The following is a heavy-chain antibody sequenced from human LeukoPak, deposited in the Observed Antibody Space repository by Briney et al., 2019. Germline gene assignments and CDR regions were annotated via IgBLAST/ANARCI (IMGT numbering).Heavy chain of an antibody. J-gene: IGHJ4*02. CDR2: IKEGTTET. D-gene: IGHD3-22*01. Sequence: GGSLRLSCAAFGFILSSYWMSWVRQAPGKGLEWVASIKEGTTETYYVDSVKGRFTISRDSAKNSLYLQMNSLRAEDTAVYYCARDSDRRSDCWGQGTLVTVSS. CDR3: ARDSDRRSDC. CDR1: GFILSSYW. V-gene: IGHV3-7*05.